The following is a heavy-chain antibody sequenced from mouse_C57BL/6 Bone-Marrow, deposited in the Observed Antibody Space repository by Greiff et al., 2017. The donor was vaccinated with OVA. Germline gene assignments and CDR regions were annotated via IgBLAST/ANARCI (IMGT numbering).Heavy chain of an antibody. Sequence: QVQLQQSGPELVKPGASVKISCKASGYAFSSSWMNWVKQRPGKGLEWIGRIYPGDGDTNYNGKFKGKATLTADKSSSTAYMQLSSLTSEDSAVYFCARIGNFYRVLDYWGQGTTLTVSS. CDR2: IYPGDGDT. D-gene: IGHD2-1*01. CDR3: ARIGNFYRVLDY. V-gene: IGHV1-82*01. CDR1: GYAFSSSW. J-gene: IGHJ2*01.